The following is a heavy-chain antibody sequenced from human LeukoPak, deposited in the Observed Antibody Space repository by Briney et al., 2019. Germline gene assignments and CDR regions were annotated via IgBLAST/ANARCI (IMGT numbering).Heavy chain of an antibody. V-gene: IGHV4-4*09. D-gene: IGHD1-7*01. Sequence: SETLSLTCTVSGGSISSYYWSWIWQPPGKGLEWIGCIYTSGSTNYNPSLKSRVTISVDTSKNQFSLKLSSVTAADTAVYYCARVGVNWNFGWFDPWGQGTLVTVSS. CDR3: ARVGVNWNFGWFDP. CDR1: GGSISSYY. CDR2: IYTSGST. J-gene: IGHJ5*02.